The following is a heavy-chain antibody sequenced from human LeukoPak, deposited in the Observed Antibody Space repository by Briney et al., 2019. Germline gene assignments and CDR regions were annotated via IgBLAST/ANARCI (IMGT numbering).Heavy chain of an antibody. D-gene: IGHD3-16*01. Sequence: ASVKVSCKASGYTFTSYDINWVRQAIGQGLEWMGWMNPNSGNTGYAQKFQGRVTMTRNTSISTAYMELSSLRSEDTAVYYCARRGGYERGGDYWGQGTLVTVSS. CDR2: MNPNSGNT. J-gene: IGHJ4*02. CDR1: GYTFTSYD. CDR3: ARRGGYERGGDY. V-gene: IGHV1-8*01.